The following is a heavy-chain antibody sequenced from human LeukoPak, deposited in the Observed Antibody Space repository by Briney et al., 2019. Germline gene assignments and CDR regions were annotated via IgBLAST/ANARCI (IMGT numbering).Heavy chain of an antibody. CDR3: ARHRQYYYDSVDY. CDR1: GGSFSGYY. Sequence: SETLSLTCAVYGGSFSGYYWSWIRQPPGKGLEWIGSIYYSGSTYYNPSLKSRVTISVDTSKNQFSLRLSSVTAADTAMYYCARHRQYYYDSVDYWGQGTLVTVSS. D-gene: IGHD3-22*01. CDR2: IYYSGST. V-gene: IGHV4-34*01. J-gene: IGHJ4*02.